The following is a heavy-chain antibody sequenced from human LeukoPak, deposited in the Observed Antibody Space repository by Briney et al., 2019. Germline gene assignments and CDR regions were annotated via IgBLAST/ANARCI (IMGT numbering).Heavy chain of an antibody. CDR3: ARDYDYDSSGYYLLGAFDI. J-gene: IGHJ3*02. V-gene: IGHV3-66*01. CDR2: IYSGGST. D-gene: IGHD3-22*01. Sequence: GGSLRLSCAASGFTFSSYGMHWVRQAPGKGLEWVSVIYSGGSTYYADSVKGRFTISRDNSKNTLYLQMNSLRAEDTAVYYCARDYDYDSSGYYLLGAFDIWGQGTMVTVSS. CDR1: GFTFSSYG.